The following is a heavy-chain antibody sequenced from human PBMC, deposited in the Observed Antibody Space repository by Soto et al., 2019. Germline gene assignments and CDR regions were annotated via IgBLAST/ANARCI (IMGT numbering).Heavy chain of an antibody. CDR2: IIPIFGTA. J-gene: IGHJ4*02. CDR1: GGTFSRYS. D-gene: IGHD6-13*01. V-gene: IGHV1-69*13. CDR3: QRTNIDGITWYGWSDS. Sequence: ASVNVSFKAAGGTFSRYSISWVRQAPGQWLELMGGIIPIFGTANYAHRFQGRITISADAPTSTAYMELRSLRSEDTAVYYWQRTNIDGITWYGWSDSWGQVDPVTV.